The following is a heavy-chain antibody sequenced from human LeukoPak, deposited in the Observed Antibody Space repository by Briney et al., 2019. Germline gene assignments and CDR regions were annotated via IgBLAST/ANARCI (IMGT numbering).Heavy chain of an antibody. CDR1: GYTFTSYG. J-gene: IGHJ6*02. V-gene: IGHV1-18*01. Sequence: VASVKVSCKASGYTFTSYGISWVRQAPGQGLEWMGWISAYNGNTNYAQKLQGRVTMTTDTSTSTAYMELRSLRSDDTAVYYCARGPQGDYALAFYYYYGMDVWGQGTTVTVSS. D-gene: IGHD4-17*01. CDR3: ARGPQGDYALAFYYYYGMDV. CDR2: ISAYNGNT.